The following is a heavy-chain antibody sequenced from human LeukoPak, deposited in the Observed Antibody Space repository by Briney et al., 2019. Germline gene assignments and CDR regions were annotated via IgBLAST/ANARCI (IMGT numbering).Heavy chain of an antibody. CDR3: AKDFILGVTTGPNWFDP. D-gene: IGHD4-11*01. Sequence: QPGGSLRLSCAASGFTFSGSAMHWVRQASGKGLEWIGRIRSKANNYATSYAASVKGRSSISRDNSKNTLYLQMNSLRAEDTAVYYCAKDFILGVTTGPNWFDPWGQGTLVTVSS. CDR2: IRSKANNYAT. J-gene: IGHJ5*02. CDR1: GFTFSGSA. V-gene: IGHV3-73*01.